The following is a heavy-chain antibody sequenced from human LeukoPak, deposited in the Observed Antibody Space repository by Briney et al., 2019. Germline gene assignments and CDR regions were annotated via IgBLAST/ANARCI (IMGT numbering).Heavy chain of an antibody. V-gene: IGHV4-39*01. CDR1: GGSISSSSYY. CDR2: IYYSGST. J-gene: IGHJ5*02. D-gene: IGHD3-10*01. CDR3: ARLSITMVRGLIDP. Sequence: PSETLSLTCTVSGGSISSSSYYWGWIRQPPGKGLEWIGSIYYSGSTYYNPSLKSRVTISVDTSKNQFSLKLCSVTAADTAVYYCARLSITMVRGLIDPWGQGTLVTVSS.